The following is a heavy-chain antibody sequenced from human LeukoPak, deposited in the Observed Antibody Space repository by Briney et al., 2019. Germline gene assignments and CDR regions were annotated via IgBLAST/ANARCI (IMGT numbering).Heavy chain of an antibody. Sequence: GGSLRLSCAASGFTFSMYAMHWVRLALVKGLEYVSTISGNGGGTNYANSVKGRFTISPDTSQNTLYLQKGALRTEDMPVYNTAREESDSGYSYVAWIDYWGQGNPVTASS. CDR2: ISGNGGGT. D-gene: IGHD5-18*01. J-gene: IGHJ4*02. CDR3: AREESDSGYSYVAWIDY. CDR1: GFTFSMYA. V-gene: IGHV3-64*01.